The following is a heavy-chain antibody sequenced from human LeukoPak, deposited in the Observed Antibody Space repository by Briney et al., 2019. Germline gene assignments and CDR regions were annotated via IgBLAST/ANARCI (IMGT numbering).Heavy chain of an antibody. CDR2: ISGSGGST. J-gene: IGHJ4*02. D-gene: IGHD4-17*01. CDR1: GFTFSSYA. V-gene: IGHV3-23*01. Sequence: GGSLRLSCAASGFTFSSYAMSWVRQAPGKGLEWVSAISGSGGSTYYADSVEGRFTISRDNSKNTLLLQMISLRAEDTALYYCARGRGGDYVPSRFDYWGQGTLVTVSS. CDR3: ARGRGGDYVPSRFDY.